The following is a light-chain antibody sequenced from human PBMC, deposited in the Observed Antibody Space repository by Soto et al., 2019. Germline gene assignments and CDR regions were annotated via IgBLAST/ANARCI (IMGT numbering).Light chain of an antibody. J-gene: IGKJ5*01. CDR1: QSVSTN. Sequence: EIVMTQSPGTLSVSPGERATLSCRASQSVSTNLVWYQQKPGQAPRPLIYGASNRATGIPARFSGTGSGTDFTLTINNLEPEDFAVYYCQVRTNWSIAFGRGTRLEIK. CDR3: QVRTNWSIA. CDR2: GAS. V-gene: IGKV3-11*01.